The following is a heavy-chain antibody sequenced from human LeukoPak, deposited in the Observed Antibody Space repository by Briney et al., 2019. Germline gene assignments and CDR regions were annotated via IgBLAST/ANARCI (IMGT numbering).Heavy chain of an antibody. J-gene: IGHJ5*02. Sequence: SETLSLTCTVSGGSISSSSYYWNWIRQPPGRGLEWFGYIYYSGCINYHPSLKSRVTISVDTSKNQYSLKLSSVTAADTAVYYCARTQYYDGSGSTNWLVPWGQGTLVTVSS. D-gene: IGHD3-10*01. V-gene: IGHV4-61*01. CDR3: ARTQYYDGSGSTNWLVP. CDR2: IYYSGCI. CDR1: GGSISSSSYY.